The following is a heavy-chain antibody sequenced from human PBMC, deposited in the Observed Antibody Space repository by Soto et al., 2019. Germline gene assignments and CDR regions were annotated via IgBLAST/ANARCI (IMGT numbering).Heavy chain of an antibody. V-gene: IGHV3-15*01. Sequence: LSCAASGFTFSNAWMSWVRQAPGKGLEWVGRIKSKTDGGTTDYAAPVKGRFTIPRDDSKNTLYLQMNSLKTEDTAVYYCTTDPASSYYYGMDVWGQGTTVTVSS. CDR1: GFTFSNAW. CDR2: IKSKTDGGTT. J-gene: IGHJ6*02. CDR3: TTDPASSYYYGMDV.